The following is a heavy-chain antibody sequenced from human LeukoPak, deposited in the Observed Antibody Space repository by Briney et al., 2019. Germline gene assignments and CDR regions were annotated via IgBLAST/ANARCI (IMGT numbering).Heavy chain of an antibody. J-gene: IGHJ3*02. CDR2: INHSGST. V-gene: IGHV4-34*01. Sequence: PSETLSLTCAVYGGSFSGYYWSWIRQPPGKGLEWIGEINHSGSTNYNPSLKSRVTISVDTSKNQFSLKLSSVTAADTAVYYCARDHPGGQQDAFDIWGQGTMVTVSS. CDR3: ARDHPGGQQDAFDI. D-gene: IGHD6-13*01. CDR1: GGSFSGYY.